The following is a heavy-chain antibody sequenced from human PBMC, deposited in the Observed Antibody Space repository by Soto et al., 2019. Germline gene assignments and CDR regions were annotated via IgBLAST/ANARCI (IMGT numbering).Heavy chain of an antibody. J-gene: IGHJ6*02. CDR2: IIPIPGTA. CDR3: ARSQGSSTSLEIYYYYYYGMDV. Sequence: QVQLVQSGAEVKKPGSSVKVSCKASGGTFSSYAISWVRQAPGQGLEWMGGIIPIPGTANYAQKFQGRVKTTADESTSTAYMELSSLRSEDTAVYYCARSQGSSTSLEIYYYYYYGMDVWGQGTTVTVSS. CDR1: GGTFSSYA. D-gene: IGHD2-2*01. V-gene: IGHV1-69*01.